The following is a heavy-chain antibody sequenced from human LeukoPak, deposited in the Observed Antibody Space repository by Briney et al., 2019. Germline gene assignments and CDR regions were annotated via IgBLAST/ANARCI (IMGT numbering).Heavy chain of an antibody. CDR3: TGDHGSSLALH. J-gene: IGHJ1*01. Sequence: GGSLRLSCVASGFTDSDNYMTWLRQSRGKGREGVSSMWSGCNTYYRDSVKGRVTISRDNSKNTVFLQVNSLRADDKAVYYCTGDHGSSLALHWGQGTPVTVSS. CDR1: GFTDSDNY. CDR2: MWSGCNT. V-gene: IGHV3-66*01. D-gene: IGHD6-13*01.